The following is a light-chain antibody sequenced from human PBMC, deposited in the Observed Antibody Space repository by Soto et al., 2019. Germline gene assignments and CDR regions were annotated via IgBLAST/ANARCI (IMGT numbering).Light chain of an antibody. Sequence: EIVLTQSPGTLSLSPGERATLSCRASQSVSSSYLAWYQQKPGQAPRLLIYGASSRATGIPDRFSGSGSGTDFTLTMSRVEPEDFAVYYCQQYGSSPWTFGQGTKVDIK. CDR3: QQYGSSPWT. CDR2: GAS. J-gene: IGKJ1*01. V-gene: IGKV3-20*01. CDR1: QSVSSSY.